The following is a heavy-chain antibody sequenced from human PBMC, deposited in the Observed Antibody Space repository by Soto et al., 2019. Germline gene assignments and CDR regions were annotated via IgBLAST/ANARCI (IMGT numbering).Heavy chain of an antibody. V-gene: IGHV1-69*01. D-gene: IGHD3-22*01. CDR2: IIPVFRLV. CDR1: GGTPSNSA. CDR3: AGGRIVVVGSRAYYGMDV. J-gene: IGHJ6*02. Sequence: QVHLLLQSGAEVKKPGSSVKVSCKASGGTPSNSAISWVRQAPGQGLEWMGGIIPVFRLVKYAQNFQGRVTITADESTNTAYMELSSLRPEDTAVYYCAGGRIVVVGSRAYYGMDVWGQGTTVPVSS.